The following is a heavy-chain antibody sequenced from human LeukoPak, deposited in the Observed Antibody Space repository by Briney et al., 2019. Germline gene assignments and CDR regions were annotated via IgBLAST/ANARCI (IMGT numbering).Heavy chain of an antibody. Sequence: GASVKVSCKASGYTFTGYYMHWVRQAPGQGLEWMGWTNPNSGGTNYAQKFQGRVTMTRDTSISTAYMELSRLRSDDTAVYYCARVSQYYDIPFDIWGQGTMVTVSS. J-gene: IGHJ3*02. CDR1: GYTFTGYY. V-gene: IGHV1-2*02. CDR2: TNPNSGGT. D-gene: IGHD3-9*01. CDR3: ARVSQYYDIPFDI.